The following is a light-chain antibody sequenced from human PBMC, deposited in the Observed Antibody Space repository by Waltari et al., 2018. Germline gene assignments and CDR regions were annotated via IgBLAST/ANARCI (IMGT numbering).Light chain of an antibody. Sequence: EIVMTQSPATLSVSPGERATLSCRASESVSGSLAWYQQRPGQAPRLLIYGASTRATGTPARFSGSGSGTEFTLTISSRQSEDFAVYYCQQYSKWPPLTFGGGTKVEIK. CDR2: GAS. CDR1: ESVSGS. J-gene: IGKJ4*01. V-gene: IGKV3-15*01. CDR3: QQYSKWPPLT.